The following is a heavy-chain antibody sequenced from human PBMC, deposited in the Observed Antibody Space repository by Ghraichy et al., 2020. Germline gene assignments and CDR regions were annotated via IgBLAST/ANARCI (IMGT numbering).Heavy chain of an antibody. V-gene: IGHV3-15*01. J-gene: IGHJ4*02. CDR1: GFPLTYAW. CDR3: TTDRLVGATLHY. D-gene: IGHD1-26*01. CDR2: IKSKADGGTT. Sequence: GGSLRLSCAASGFPLTYAWMTWVRQSPGKGLEWVGRIKSKADGGTTDYAAHVKGRFTISRDDSENTLYLQMNSLKTEDTAVYYCTTDRLVGATLHYWGQGTLVTVSS.